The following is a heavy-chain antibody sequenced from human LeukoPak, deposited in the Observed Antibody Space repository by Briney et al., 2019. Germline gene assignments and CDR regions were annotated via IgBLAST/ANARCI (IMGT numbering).Heavy chain of an antibody. D-gene: IGHD3-16*01. J-gene: IGHJ4*02. CDR2: IKEDGSEK. CDR1: GFAFNSQT. CDR3: AREGYGRLVAHFDC. V-gene: IGHV3-7*01. Sequence: PGGSLRLSCAASGFAFNSQTMSWVRQAPGKGLEWVANIKEDGSEKYYVDSVKGRFTISRDNAKNSLYLQMNSLRAEDTAVYYCAREGYGRLVAHFDCWGQGTLVTVSS.